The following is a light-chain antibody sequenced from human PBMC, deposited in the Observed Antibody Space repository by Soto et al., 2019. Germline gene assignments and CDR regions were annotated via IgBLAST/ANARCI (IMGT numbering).Light chain of an antibody. CDR1: QNIKNW. CDR3: QQYNSWSTWT. Sequence: DIQMTQSPSTLSASVGDRVTITCRASQNIKNWLAWYQQKPGKAPNLLIYQASSLKSGVPSRFAGSGSGKEFALTISSLQPDDFATYYCQQYNSWSTWTFGPGTKVEN. V-gene: IGKV1-5*03. CDR2: QAS. J-gene: IGKJ1*01.